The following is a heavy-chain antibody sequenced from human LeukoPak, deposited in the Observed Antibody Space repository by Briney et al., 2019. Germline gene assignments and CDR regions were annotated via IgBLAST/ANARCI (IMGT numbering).Heavy chain of an antibody. CDR3: ARDGSRDSSGYYRYDY. CDR1: GFTFSSYA. D-gene: IGHD3-22*01. CDR2: ISSSGSTI. V-gene: IGHV3-11*01. J-gene: IGHJ4*02. Sequence: KAGGSLRLSCAASGFTFSSYAMSWIRQAPGKGLEWVSYISSSGSTIYYADSVKGRFTISRDNAKNSLYLQMNSLRAEDTAVYYCARDGSRDSSGYYRYDYWGQGTLVTVSS.